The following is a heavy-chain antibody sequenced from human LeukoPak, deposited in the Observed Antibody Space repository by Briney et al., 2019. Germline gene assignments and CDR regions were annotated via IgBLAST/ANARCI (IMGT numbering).Heavy chain of an antibody. CDR1: GFTFSSYS. V-gene: IGHV3-21*01. J-gene: IGHJ4*02. D-gene: IGHD2-8*01. Sequence: GGSLRLSCTASGFTFSSYSMNWVRQAPGKGLEWVPFISTSSSYIYYADSVKGRFTVSRDNARNSLYPQMNSLRAEDTAVYYCARGEWSSSPFDYWGQGTRVTVSS. CDR3: ARGEWSSSPFDY. CDR2: ISTSSSYI.